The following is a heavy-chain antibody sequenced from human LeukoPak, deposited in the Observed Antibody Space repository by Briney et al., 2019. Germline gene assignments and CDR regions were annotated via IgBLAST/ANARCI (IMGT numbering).Heavy chain of an antibody. CDR1: GGSINGYY. V-gene: IGHV4-4*07. Sequence: PSETLSLTCIVSGGSINGYYWNWIRQSAGKRLEWIGRISDSGYTNYNPSLQSRLTMSVDTSKNQLSLRLSSVTAADTAVYYCARGEHTCDYWGQGTLVTVSS. CDR2: ISDSGYT. J-gene: IGHJ4*02. CDR3: ARGEHTCDY. D-gene: IGHD1-26*01.